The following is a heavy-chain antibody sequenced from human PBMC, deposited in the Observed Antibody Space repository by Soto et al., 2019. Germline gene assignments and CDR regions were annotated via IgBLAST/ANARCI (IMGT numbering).Heavy chain of an antibody. Sequence: QVPLVQSGAEVKKPGASVKVSCTASGYTFTSYGISWVRQAPGQGLEWMGWISAYNGNTNNAEKLPGRVTMTTDTSTSTAYMELRSLRSADTAVYYCARYSSNPIRIDYWGQGTLVTVSS. CDR1: GYTFTSYG. D-gene: IGHD2-21*01. J-gene: IGHJ4*02. CDR3: ARYSSNPIRIDY. CDR2: ISAYNGNT. V-gene: IGHV1-18*01.